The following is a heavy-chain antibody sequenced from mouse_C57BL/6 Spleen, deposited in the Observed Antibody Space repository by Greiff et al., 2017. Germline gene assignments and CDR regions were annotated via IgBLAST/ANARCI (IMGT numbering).Heavy chain of an antibody. V-gene: IGHV14-1*01. J-gene: IGHJ3*01. CDR2: IDPEDGNT. Sequence: VQLKQSGAELVRPGASVKLSCTASGFNFKDYYMHWVKQRPEQGLEWIGRIDPEDGNTEYAPKFQGKATVTADTSSNTAYLQLSSLTSEDTAVYYCTLCSRSPVAYWGQGTLVTVSA. CDR3: TLCSRSPVAY. CDR1: GFNFKDYY. D-gene: IGHD6-1*01.